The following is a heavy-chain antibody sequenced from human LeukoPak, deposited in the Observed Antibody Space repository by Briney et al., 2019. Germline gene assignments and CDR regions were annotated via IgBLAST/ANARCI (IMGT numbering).Heavy chain of an antibody. CDR1: GFTFSSYE. CDR2: LSGSSSNV. D-gene: IGHD5-18*01. Sequence: GGSLRLSCAASGFTFSSYEINWVRKAPGQGLDLIWALSGSSSNVYYAASVRGPFHICRDNDENSLYLQLHTMSAEDTAVYQCARGFTDTAVFLVYWGQGPLVTVSS. CDR3: ARGFTDTAVFLVY. J-gene: IGHJ4*02. V-gene: IGHV3-48*03.